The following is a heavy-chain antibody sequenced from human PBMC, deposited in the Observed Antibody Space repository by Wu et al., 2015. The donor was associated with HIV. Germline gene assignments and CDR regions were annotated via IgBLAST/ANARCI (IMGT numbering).Heavy chain of an antibody. CDR1: GYTFTSYY. CDR2: IHPSGGVT. CDR3: ARDQAGQRNDAFDI. D-gene: IGHD6-25*01. Sequence: QVHLEQSGTEVKEPGTSVTLSCKTSGYTFTSYYIHWVRQAPGQGLEWMGRIHPSGGVTLYAQKFQGRITLTRDTSSSTVYMDLTSLRSDDTALYYCARDQAGQRNDAFDIWGRGTMVTVSS. J-gene: IGHJ3*02. V-gene: IGHV1-46*01.